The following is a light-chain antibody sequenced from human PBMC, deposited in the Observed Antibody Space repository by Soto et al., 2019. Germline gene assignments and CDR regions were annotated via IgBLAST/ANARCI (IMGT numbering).Light chain of an antibody. CDR2: DVN. Sequence: QSVLTQPRSVSGSPGQSVTISCTGTSNDVGDYDYVSWYQQYPGKAPKLIIYDVNKRPSGVPDRFSGSKSGNTASLTNSALHAEDEADYYCCSYAGGYTFVFGTGTKLTVL. V-gene: IGLV2-11*01. CDR1: SNDVGDYDY. J-gene: IGLJ1*01. CDR3: CSYAGGYTFV.